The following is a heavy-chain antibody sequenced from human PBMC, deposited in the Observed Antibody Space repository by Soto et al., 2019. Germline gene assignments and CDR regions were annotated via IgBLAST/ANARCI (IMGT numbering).Heavy chain of an antibody. CDR2: IKQDGSEK. V-gene: IGHV3-7*01. CDR3: GRGIQLGRCYFDY. D-gene: IGHD7-27*01. CDR1: GFTFSSYW. J-gene: IGHJ4*02. Sequence: GGSLRLSCAASGFTFSSYWMSWVRQAPGKGLEWVANIKQDGSEKYYVDSVKGRFTISRDNAKNSLFLQMNSLRAEDTAVYYCGRGIQLGRCYFDYWGQGTLVTVSS.